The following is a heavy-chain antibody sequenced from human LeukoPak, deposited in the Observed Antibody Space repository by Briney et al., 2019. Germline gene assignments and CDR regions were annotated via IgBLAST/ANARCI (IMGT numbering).Heavy chain of an antibody. V-gene: IGHV4-4*09. J-gene: IGHJ5*02. CDR3: ARRRSVGGRLWFDP. CDR2: IYLNGTT. D-gene: IGHD3-16*01. CDR1: GGSVTADY. Sequence: PSETLSLTCTVSGGSVTADYWSWIREPPGKGLGWVGSIYLNGTTPYYPSLKSRVTISVDTSKNQFALELTSVTAADTSVYYCARRRSVGGRLWFDPWGQGTQVTVSS.